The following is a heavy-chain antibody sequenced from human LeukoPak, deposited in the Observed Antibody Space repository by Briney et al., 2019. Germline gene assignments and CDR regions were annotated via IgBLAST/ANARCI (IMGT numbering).Heavy chain of an antibody. CDR2: ISYDGSND. CDR3: ARGNGAPNWFDS. J-gene: IGHJ5*01. D-gene: IGHD1-1*01. CDR1: GFTFRSYG. Sequence: PGRSLRLSCAASGFTFRSYGMPWVRQAPGKGLEWVAFISYDGSNDNYADSVKGRFTISRDNSKNTVDLQLNSLRTEDTAVYYSARGNGAPNWFDSWGQGTLVTVSS. V-gene: IGHV3-30*03.